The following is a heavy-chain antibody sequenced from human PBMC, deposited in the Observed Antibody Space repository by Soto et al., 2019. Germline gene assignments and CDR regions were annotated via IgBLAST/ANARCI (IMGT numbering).Heavy chain of an antibody. CDR3: ARGRRGMVVAATRVAYFDY. D-gene: IGHD2-15*01. J-gene: IGHJ4*02. Sequence: QVQLQQWGAGLLKPSETLSLTCAVYGGSFSGYYWSWIRQPPGKGLEWIGEINHSGSTNYNPSLKSRVTRSVDTSKNQFSLKLSSVTAADTAVYYCARGRRGMVVAATRVAYFDYWGQGTLVTVSS. CDR2: INHSGST. CDR1: GGSFSGYY. V-gene: IGHV4-34*01.